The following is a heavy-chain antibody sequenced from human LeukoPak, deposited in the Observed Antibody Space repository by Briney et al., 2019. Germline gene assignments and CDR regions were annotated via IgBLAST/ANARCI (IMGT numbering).Heavy chain of an antibody. V-gene: IGHV1-69*05. J-gene: IGHJ4*02. CDR2: IIPMFNTV. CDR1: RGTFSDYA. D-gene: IGHD3-22*01. CDR3: ARQTNYFASSGYSY. Sequence: ASVKVSCKASRGTFSDYAITWVRQAPGQELEWMGGIIPMFNTVNYAQKLQGRVTITTDESTTTAYMELSRLRFEDTAVYYCARQTNYFASSGYSYWGQGTLVTVSS.